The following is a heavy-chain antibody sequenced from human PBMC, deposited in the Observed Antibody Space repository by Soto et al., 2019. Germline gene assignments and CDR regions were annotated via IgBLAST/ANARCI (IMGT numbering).Heavy chain of an antibody. V-gene: IGHV4-30-2*01. CDR2: IYHSGST. D-gene: IGHD2-21*02. CDR1: GGSISSGGYS. J-gene: IGHJ5*02. CDR3: ARGGNSQYNWFDP. Sequence: TSETLSLTCAVSGGSISSGGYSWSWIRQPPGKGLEWIGYIYHSGSTYYNPSLKSRVTISVDRSKNQFSLKLSSVTAAVTAVYYCARGGNSQYNWFDPWGQGTLVTVS.